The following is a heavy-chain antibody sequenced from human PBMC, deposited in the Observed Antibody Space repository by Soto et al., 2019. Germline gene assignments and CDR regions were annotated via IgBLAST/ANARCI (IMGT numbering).Heavy chain of an antibody. V-gene: IGHV3-30*18. D-gene: IGHD4-17*01. J-gene: IGHJ5*02. CDR2: ISYHGINK. CDR3: AKYADYGEHRDWLDP. CDR1: GFTFSSYG. Sequence: QVQLVESGGGVVQPGRSLRLSCAASGFTFSSYGMHWVRQAPGKGPEWVAVISYHGINKYYADSVKGRFTISIDNFRNTLYLQMNSLRPEDTGVYYCAKYADYGEHRDWLDPWGQGTLVTVSS.